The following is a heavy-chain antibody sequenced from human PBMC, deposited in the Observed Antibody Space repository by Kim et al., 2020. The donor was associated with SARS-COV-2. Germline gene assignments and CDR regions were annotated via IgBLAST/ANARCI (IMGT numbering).Heavy chain of an antibody. CDR3: AKSDSFAATHYGMDV. V-gene: IGHV3-30*18. CDR1: GFTFSSYG. J-gene: IGHJ6*02. Sequence: GGSLRLSCAASGFTFSSYGMHWVRQAPGKGLEWVAVISYDGSNKYYADSVKGRFTISRDNSKNTLYLQMNSLRAEDTAVYYCAKSDSFAATHYGMDVWGQGTTVTVSS. D-gene: IGHD6-13*01. CDR2: ISYDGSNK.